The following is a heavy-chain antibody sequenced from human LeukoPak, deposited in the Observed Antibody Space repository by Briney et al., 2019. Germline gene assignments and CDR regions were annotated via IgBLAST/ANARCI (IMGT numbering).Heavy chain of an antibody. CDR1: GFTFGDFA. V-gene: IGHV3-49*04. D-gene: IGHD2-2*01. Sequence: PGGALRLSCTASGFTFGDFAMSWVRQAPGKGLEWVGFIRSKAYGGTTEYAASVKGRFTISRDDSKSIAYLQMNSLKAEDTAVYYCTRQYQLDYWGQGTLVAVSS. CDR2: IRSKAYGGTT. J-gene: IGHJ4*02. CDR3: TRQYQLDY.